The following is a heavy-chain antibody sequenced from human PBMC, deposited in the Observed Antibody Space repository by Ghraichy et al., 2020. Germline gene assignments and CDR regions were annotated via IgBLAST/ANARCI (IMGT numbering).Heavy chain of an antibody. D-gene: IGHD3-16*02. CDR1: GGSISSYY. CDR3: ARHSSTFGGVIVTRFSAFDI. V-gene: IGHV4-4*09. J-gene: IGHJ3*02. CDR2: IYTSGST. Sequence: SETLSLTCTVSGGSISSYYWSWIRQPPGKGLEWIGYIYTSGSTNYNPSLKSRVTISVDTSKNQFSLKLSSVTAADTAVYYCARHSSTFGGVIVTRFSAFDIWGPGTMVTVSS.